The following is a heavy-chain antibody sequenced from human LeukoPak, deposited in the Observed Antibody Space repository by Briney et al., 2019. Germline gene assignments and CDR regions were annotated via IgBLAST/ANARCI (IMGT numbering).Heavy chain of an antibody. D-gene: IGHD5-12*01. CDR3: ARDRVGVSAYDSLFDY. Sequence: GRSLRLSCAASGFTFSSYAMHWVRQAPGKGLEWVAVISYDGSNKYYADSVKGRFTISRDNAKNSLYLQMNSLRAEDTAVYYCARDRVGVSAYDSLFDYWGQGTLVTVSS. CDR2: ISYDGSNK. V-gene: IGHV3-30*04. CDR1: GFTFSSYA. J-gene: IGHJ4*02.